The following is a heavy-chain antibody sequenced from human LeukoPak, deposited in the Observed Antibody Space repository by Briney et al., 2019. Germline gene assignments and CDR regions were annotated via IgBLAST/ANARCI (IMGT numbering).Heavy chain of an antibody. CDR3: ARPSWRFQVNALDM. J-gene: IGHJ3*02. V-gene: IGHV4-34*01. Sequence: SETLSLTCGVYGGSFSGYYWSWIRQPPGKGLEWIGEINESGNTNYNPSLKSRVTISVDTSKNQFSLKLSSVTAADTAVYCCARPSWRFQVNALDMWGQGTMVTVSS. CDR2: INESGNT. CDR1: GGSFSGYY. D-gene: IGHD3-3*01.